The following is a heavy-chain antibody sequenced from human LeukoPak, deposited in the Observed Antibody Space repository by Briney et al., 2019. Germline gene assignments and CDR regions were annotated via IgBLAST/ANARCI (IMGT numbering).Heavy chain of an antibody. CDR3: ARDHHSSGWYWFDP. D-gene: IGHD6-19*01. V-gene: IGHV1-2*02. J-gene: IGHJ5*02. CDR1: GYTFTGYY. Sequence: ASVKASCKASGYTFTGYYMHWVRQAPGQGLEWMGWINPNSGGTNYAQKFQGRVTMTRDTSISTAYMELSRLRSDDTAVYYCARDHHSSGWYWFDPWGQGTLVTVSS. CDR2: INPNSGGT.